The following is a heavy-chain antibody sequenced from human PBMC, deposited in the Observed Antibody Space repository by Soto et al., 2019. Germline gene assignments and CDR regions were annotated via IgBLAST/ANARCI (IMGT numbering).Heavy chain of an antibody. CDR3: AKSPGMYYYDSSGYYHYDY. CDR1: GFTFSNYW. CDR2: IKQDASET. D-gene: IGHD3-22*01. J-gene: IGHJ4*02. Sequence: GGSLRLSCAASGFTFSNYWMTWVRQAPGKGLEWVANIKQDASETFYVDSVKGRFTISRDNSKNTLYLQMNSLRAEDTAVYYCAKSPGMYYYDSSGYYHYDYWGQGTLVTVSS. V-gene: IGHV3-7*05.